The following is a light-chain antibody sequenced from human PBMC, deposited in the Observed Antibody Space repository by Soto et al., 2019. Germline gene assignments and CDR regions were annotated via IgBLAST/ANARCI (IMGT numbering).Light chain of an antibody. CDR3: QQYHIYSGT. J-gene: IGKJ1*01. V-gene: IGKV1-5*01. CDR2: AAS. CDR1: QSIDNF. Sequence: DIQMTQSPSTLSASVGDRVTITCRPSQSIDNFLNWYQQKPGKAPNLLIYAASSLQSGVSSRFSGSGSGTEFTLTINSLQPDDFATYYCQQYHIYSGTFGQGTKVDI.